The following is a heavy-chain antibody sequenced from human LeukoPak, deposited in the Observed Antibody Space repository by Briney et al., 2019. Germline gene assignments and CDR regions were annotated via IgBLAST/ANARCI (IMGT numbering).Heavy chain of an antibody. CDR1: GGSISSGSYY. CDR3: ARLVGATDY. D-gene: IGHD1-26*01. Sequence: SETLSLTCTVSGGSISSGSYYWSWIRQPAGKGLEWIGRIYTSGSTNYNPSLKSRVTISVDTSKNQFSLKLSSVTAADTAVYYCARLVGATDYWGQGTLVTVSS. V-gene: IGHV4-61*02. J-gene: IGHJ4*02. CDR2: IYTSGST.